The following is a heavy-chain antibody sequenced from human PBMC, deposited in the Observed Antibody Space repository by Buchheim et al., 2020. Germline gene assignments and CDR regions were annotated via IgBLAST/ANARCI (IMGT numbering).Heavy chain of an antibody. CDR3: ARESRKSIAARPRTNWFDP. V-gene: IGHV4-34*01. D-gene: IGHD6-6*01. CDR2: INHSGST. Sequence: QVQLQQWGAGLLKPSETLSLTCAVYGGSFSGYYWSWIRQPPGKGLEWIGEINHSGSTNYNPSLKSRVTISVDTSKTQFSLKLSSVTAADTAVYYCARESRKSIAARPRTNWFDPWGQGTL. J-gene: IGHJ5*02. CDR1: GGSFSGYY.